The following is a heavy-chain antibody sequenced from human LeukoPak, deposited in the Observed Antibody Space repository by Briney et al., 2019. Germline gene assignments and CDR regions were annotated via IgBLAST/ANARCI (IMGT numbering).Heavy chain of an antibody. V-gene: IGHV3-7*01. Sequence: GGSLRLSCAASGFTFSNYWMHWVRQAPGKGLEWVANIKQDGSEIYYVDSVKGRFTISRDNAKNSLYLQMNSLRAEDTAVYYCAREDSYGYYWGQGTLVTVSS. CDR2: IKQDGSEI. D-gene: IGHD5-18*01. CDR3: AREDSYGYY. CDR1: GFTFSNYW. J-gene: IGHJ4*02.